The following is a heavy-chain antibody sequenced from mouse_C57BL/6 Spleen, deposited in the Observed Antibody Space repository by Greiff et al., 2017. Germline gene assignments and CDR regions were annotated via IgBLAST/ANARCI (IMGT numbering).Heavy chain of an antibody. D-gene: IGHD2-14*01. CDR3: ARSGWYEGFAY. Sequence: QVQLQQPGAELVMPGASVKLSCKASGYTFTSYWMHWVKQRPGQGLEWIGEIDPSDSYTNYNQKFKGKSTLTVDKSSSTAYMQISSLTSEDSAVYYCARSGWYEGFAYWGQGTLVTVSA. J-gene: IGHJ3*01. CDR2: IDPSDSYT. CDR1: GYTFTSYW. V-gene: IGHV1-69*01.